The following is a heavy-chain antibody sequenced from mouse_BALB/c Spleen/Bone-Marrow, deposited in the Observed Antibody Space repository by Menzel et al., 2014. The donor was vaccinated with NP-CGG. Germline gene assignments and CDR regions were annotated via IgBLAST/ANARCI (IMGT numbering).Heavy chain of an antibody. J-gene: IGHJ4*01. CDR2: IWSGGST. Sequence: VKLMESGPGRVQPSQRLSIPCTVSGFSLTSYGVHWVRQSPGKGLEWLGVIWSGGSTDYNAAFISRLSISKDNSKSQVFFKMNSLQADDTAIYYCARRDAMDYWGQGTSVTVSS. CDR3: ARRDAMDY. V-gene: IGHV2-4-1*01. CDR1: GFSLTSYG.